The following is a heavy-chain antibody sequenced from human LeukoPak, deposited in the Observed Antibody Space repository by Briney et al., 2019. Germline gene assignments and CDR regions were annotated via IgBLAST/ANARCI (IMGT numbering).Heavy chain of an antibody. CDR2: ISSSSSYI. CDR1: GFTFTTYT. CDR3: ARDESGFDP. J-gene: IGHJ5*02. V-gene: IGHV3-21*01. Sequence: GGSLSLSCAASGFTFTTYTMNWVRQAPGKGLEWVSSISSSSSYIYYADSVKGRFTISRGNAKNSLYLQMNSLRAEDTAVYYCARDESGFDPWGQGTLVTVSS. D-gene: IGHD6-25*01.